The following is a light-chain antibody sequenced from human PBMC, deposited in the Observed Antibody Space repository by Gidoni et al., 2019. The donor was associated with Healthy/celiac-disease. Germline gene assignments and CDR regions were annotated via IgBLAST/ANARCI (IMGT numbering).Light chain of an antibody. V-gene: IGKV1-39*01. CDR1: QSISSY. CDR3: QQSYSTLGIT. CDR2: AAS. J-gene: IGKJ5*01. Sequence: DIQMTQSPSSLSASVGDRVTITCRASQSISSYFNWYQQKPGKAPKLLIYAASSLQSGVPSRFSGSGSGTDFTLTISSLQPEDFATYYCQQSYSTLGITFGQGTRLEIK.